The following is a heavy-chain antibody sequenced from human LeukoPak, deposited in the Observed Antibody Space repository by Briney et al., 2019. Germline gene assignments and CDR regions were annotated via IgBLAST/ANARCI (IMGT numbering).Heavy chain of an antibody. CDR1: GGSISSYY. D-gene: IGHD6-19*01. Sequence: NPSETLSLTCTVSGGSISSYYWSWIRQPPGKGLEWIGYIYYSGSTNYNPSLKSRVTISVDTSKNQFSLKLSSVTAADTALYYCARQVYVSGWVFDYWGQGTLVTVSS. V-gene: IGHV4-59*08. J-gene: IGHJ4*02. CDR3: ARQVYVSGWVFDY. CDR2: IYYSGST.